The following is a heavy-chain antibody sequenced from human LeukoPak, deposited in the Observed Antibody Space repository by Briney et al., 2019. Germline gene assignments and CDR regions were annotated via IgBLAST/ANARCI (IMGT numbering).Heavy chain of an antibody. V-gene: IGHV4-59*11. D-gene: IGHD2-2*01. CDR3: ASSYCISTSCPPDY. CDR2: IYYSGST. CDR1: GVYISSQH. Sequence: SETLSLTCTVSGVYISSQHWISIRQPPGKGLEWIGYIYYSGSTNYNPSLKSRVTISVDTSKNQFSLKLSSVTAADTAVYYWASSYCISTSCPPDYWGQGTLVTVSS. J-gene: IGHJ4*02.